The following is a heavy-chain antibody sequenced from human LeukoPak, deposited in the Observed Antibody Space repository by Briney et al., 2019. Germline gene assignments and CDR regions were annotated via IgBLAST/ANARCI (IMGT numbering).Heavy chain of an antibody. CDR1: GFTFSSYG. D-gene: IGHD3-22*01. CDR3: EGTYYYDSGDDY. CDR2: IRYDGSNI. Sequence: PGGSLRLSCAASGFTFSSYGFYWVRQAPGKGLEWVAFIRYDGSNIFYADSVKGRFTISGDNSKNTLYLQMNSLRAEDTAVYYCEGTYYYDSGDDYWGQGTLVTVSS. V-gene: IGHV3-30*02. J-gene: IGHJ4*02.